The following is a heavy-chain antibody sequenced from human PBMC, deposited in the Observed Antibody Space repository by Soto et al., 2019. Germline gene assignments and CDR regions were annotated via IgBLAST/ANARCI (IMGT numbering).Heavy chain of an antibody. Sequence: PSETLSLTCTVSGCSMSSYYGSWIRQTPGKGLEWIGYVHDSGSPYYNPSLKSRVTISVDTSKNQFSLKLSSVTAADTAVYYCARSQTTVTSYDYWGQGTLVTVS. V-gene: IGHV4-59*12. CDR2: VHDSGSP. CDR3: ARSQTTVTSYDY. J-gene: IGHJ4*02. D-gene: IGHD4-17*01. CDR1: GCSMSSYY.